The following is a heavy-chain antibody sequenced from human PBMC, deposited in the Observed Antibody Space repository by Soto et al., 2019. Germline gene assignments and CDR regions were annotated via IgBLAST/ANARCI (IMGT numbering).Heavy chain of an antibody. Sequence: EVQLMESGGGLVQPGGSLRLSCAASGFTFSSYWMHWVRQAPGKGLVWVSRINSDGSSTTYADSVKGRFTISRDNAMNTLYLQMNSLRAEDTAVYYCVRGEGGWETYWGRGTLVTVSS. D-gene: IGHD6-19*01. V-gene: IGHV3-74*01. CDR1: GFTFSSYW. CDR2: INSDGSST. J-gene: IGHJ4*02. CDR3: VRGEGGWETY.